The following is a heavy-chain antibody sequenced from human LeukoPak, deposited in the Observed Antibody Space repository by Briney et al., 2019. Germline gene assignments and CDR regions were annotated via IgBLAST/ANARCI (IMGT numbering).Heavy chain of an antibody. CDR2: ISISGGTT. J-gene: IGHJ4*02. CDR1: GFTFSNSA. Sequence: GGSLRLSCAASGFTFSNSAMSWVRQAPGKGLEWVSGISISGGTTYYAASVKGRFTISRDNSKNTVYLQLNSLRAEDTAVYCCAKEEVPNDYWGQGTLVTVSS. V-gene: IGHV3-23*01. CDR3: AKEEVPNDY. D-gene: IGHD1-1*01.